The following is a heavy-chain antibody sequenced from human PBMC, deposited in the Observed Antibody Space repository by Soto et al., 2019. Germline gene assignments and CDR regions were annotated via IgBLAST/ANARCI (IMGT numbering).Heavy chain of an antibody. CDR2: ISYDGSNK. V-gene: IGHV3-30-3*01. CDR1: GFTFSSYA. CDR3: ARDSLRTFDY. J-gene: IGHJ4*02. Sequence: QVQLVESGGGVVQPGRSLRLSCAASGFTFSSYAMHWVRQAPGKGLEWVAVISYDGSNKYYADSVKGRFTISRDNSKNMLYLQMNSLRAEDTAVYYCARDSLRTFDYWGQGTLVTVSS.